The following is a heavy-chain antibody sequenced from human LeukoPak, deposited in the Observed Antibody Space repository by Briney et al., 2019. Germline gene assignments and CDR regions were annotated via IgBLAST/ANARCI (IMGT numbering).Heavy chain of an antibody. Sequence: ASVKVSCKASGYTFTSYGISWVRQAPGQGLEWMGWMNPNSGNTGYAQKFQGRVTMTRNTSISTAYMELSSLRSEDTAVYYCARRGSERLWGYYYYYGMDVWGQGTTVTVSS. J-gene: IGHJ6*02. CDR3: ARRGSERLWGYYYYYGMDV. D-gene: IGHD3-16*01. CDR2: MNPNSGNT. CDR1: GYTFTSYG. V-gene: IGHV1-8*02.